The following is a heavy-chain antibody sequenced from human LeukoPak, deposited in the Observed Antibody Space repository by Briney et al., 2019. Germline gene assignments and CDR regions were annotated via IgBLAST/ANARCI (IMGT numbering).Heavy chain of an antibody. J-gene: IGHJ4*02. D-gene: IGHD2-2*01. CDR1: GYTFTDCY. V-gene: IGHV1-2*02. CDR2: INPNDGDT. Sequence: ASVKVSCEASGYTFTDCYMHWVRQAPGQGFEWMGWINPNDGDTNYAQKFQGRVTMTRDTSISTAPMEVSRLRSDDTAVYYCARANFLYCSSTTCLFDYWGQGTLVTVSS. CDR3: ARANFLYCSSTTCLFDY.